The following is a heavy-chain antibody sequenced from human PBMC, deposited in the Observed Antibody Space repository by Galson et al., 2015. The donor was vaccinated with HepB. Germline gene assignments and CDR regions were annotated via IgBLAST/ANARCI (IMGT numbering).Heavy chain of an antibody. CDR1: GFTFSNYA. CDR3: AKYLVRGVSNWFDP. D-gene: IGHD3-10*01. CDR2: ISDSGGST. V-gene: IGHV3-23*01. J-gene: IGHJ5*02. Sequence: SLRLSCAASGFTFSNYAMSWVRQAPGKGLEWVSAISDSGGSTYYAGSVKGRFTISRDNSKNTLYLQMNRLRVEDTAVYYCAKYLVRGVSNWFDPWGQGTLVTVSS.